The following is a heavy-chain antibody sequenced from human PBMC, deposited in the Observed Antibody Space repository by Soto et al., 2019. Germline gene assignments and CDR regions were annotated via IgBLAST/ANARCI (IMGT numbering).Heavy chain of an antibody. Sequence: QIILKESGPTLVQPTQTLTLTCTFSGFSFTTSQVGVGWIRQPPGKAQEWLAPIYWDDDRRYRPSLKSRLAITKDTSKNFVVLTMSNMDPVDTATYYCAHRPNGYLSGCDNGYFDYCGQVILVTVSS. CDR2: IYWDDDR. CDR3: AHRPNGYLSGCDNGYFDY. V-gene: IGHV2-5*02. J-gene: IGHJ4*02. CDR1: GFSFTTSQVG. D-gene: IGHD5-12*01.